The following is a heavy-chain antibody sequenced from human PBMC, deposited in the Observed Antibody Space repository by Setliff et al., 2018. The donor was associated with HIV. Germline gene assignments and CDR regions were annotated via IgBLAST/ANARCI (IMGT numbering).Heavy chain of an antibody. Sequence: SETLSLTCTVSGGSISNSYCSWIRQPAGKGLQWIGRIYTSGNTNFNPSLKSRVTMSVDMSKNQFSLKLRSVTAADMAVYYCVREYSGVYPDFSFYIDVWGKGTTVTVSS. CDR2: IYTSGNT. V-gene: IGHV4-4*07. J-gene: IGHJ6*03. CDR1: GGSISNSY. CDR3: VREYSGVYPDFSFYIDV. D-gene: IGHD5-12*01.